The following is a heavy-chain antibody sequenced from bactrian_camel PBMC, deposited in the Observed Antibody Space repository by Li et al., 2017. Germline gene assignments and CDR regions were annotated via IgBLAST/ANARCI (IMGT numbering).Heavy chain of an antibody. CDR1: GRTYSKWC. CDR3: GTNKYCRGSACCNSDFSH. Sequence: QVQLVESGGGSVQAGGSLRLSCAASGRTYSKWCMGWFRQISGKEREGLATIDSDGRTAYADSVKGRFTISKDSAKNTLYLQMNNLKPEDTAMYYCGTNKYCRGSACCNSDFSHWGQGTQVTVS. V-gene: IGHV3S57*01. D-gene: IGHD2*01. CDR2: IDSDGRT. J-gene: IGHJ4*01.